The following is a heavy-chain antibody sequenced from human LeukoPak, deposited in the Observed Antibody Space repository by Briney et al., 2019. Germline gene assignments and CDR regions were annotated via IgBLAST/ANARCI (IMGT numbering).Heavy chain of an antibody. CDR2: INPNSGGT. J-gene: IGHJ3*02. CDR3: ARTAVPAALGPDAFDI. V-gene: IGHV1-2*02. CDR1: GYTFTGYY. Sequence: ASVKVSCKASGYTFTGYYMHWVRQAPGQGLEWMGWINPNSGGTNYAQKFQGRVTMTRDTSISTAYMELSRLRSDDTAVYYCARTAVPAALGPDAFDIWGQGTMVTDSS. D-gene: IGHD2-2*01.